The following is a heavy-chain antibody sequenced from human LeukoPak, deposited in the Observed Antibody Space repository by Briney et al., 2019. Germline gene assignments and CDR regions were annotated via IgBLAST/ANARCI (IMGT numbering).Heavy chain of an antibody. D-gene: IGHD1-26*01. J-gene: IGHJ4*02. CDR3: ARDLEGAIHPFDY. CDR2: IYYSGST. V-gene: IGHV4-31*03. CDR1: GGSISSGGYY. Sequence: PSQTLSLTCTVSGGSISSGGYYWSWIRQHPGKGLEWIGYIYYSGSTYYNPSLKSRVTISVDTSKNQFSLKLSSVTAADTAVYYCARDLEGAIHPFDYWGQGTLVTVSS.